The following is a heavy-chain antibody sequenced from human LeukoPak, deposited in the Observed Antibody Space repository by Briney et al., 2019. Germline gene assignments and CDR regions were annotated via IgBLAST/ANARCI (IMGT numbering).Heavy chain of an antibody. D-gene: IGHD2-15*01. Sequence: PSQTLSLTCTVSGGSISSGGYYWSWIRQHPGKGLEWIGYIYYSGSTYYNPSLKSRVTISVDTSKNQFSLKLSSVTAADTAVYYCARDYCSGGSCYYGGMDGWGQGTTVTVSS. CDR1: GGSISSGGYY. V-gene: IGHV4-31*03. CDR2: IYYSGST. CDR3: ARDYCSGGSCYYGGMDG. J-gene: IGHJ6*02.